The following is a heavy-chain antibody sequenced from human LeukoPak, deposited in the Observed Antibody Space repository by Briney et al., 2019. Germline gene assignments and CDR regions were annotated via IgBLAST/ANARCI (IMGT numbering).Heavy chain of an antibody. Sequence: GGSLRLSCATSGFTFSSYVMSWVRQAPGKGLEWVSAISGSGGNTYYADSVKGRFTISRDNSKNTLYLQMNSLRAEDTAVYYCAKDHSPWLQSVGYWGQGTLVTVSS. CDR2: ISGSGGNT. D-gene: IGHD5-24*01. J-gene: IGHJ4*02. CDR3: AKDHSPWLQSVGY. V-gene: IGHV3-23*01. CDR1: GFTFSSYV.